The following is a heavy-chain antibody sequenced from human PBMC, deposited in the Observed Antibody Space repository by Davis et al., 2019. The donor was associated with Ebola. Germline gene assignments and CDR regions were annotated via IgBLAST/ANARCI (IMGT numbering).Heavy chain of an antibody. V-gene: IGHV3-30-3*01. CDR3: AKDLLTRFPYTYGMDV. Sequence: GESLKISCAASGFTFSSYAMHWVRQAPGKGLEWVAVISYDGSNKYYADSVKGRFTISRDNSKNTLYLQMNSLRAEDTAVYYCAKDLLTRFPYTYGMDVWGQGTTVTVSS. D-gene: IGHD1-1*01. CDR1: GFTFSSYA. J-gene: IGHJ6*02. CDR2: ISYDGSNK.